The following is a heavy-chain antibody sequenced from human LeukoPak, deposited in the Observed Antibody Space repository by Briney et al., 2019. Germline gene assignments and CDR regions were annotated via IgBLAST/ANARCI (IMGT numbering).Heavy chain of an antibody. V-gene: IGHV3-74*01. J-gene: IGHJ4*02. Sequence: GGSLRLSCAASGFTFSRYWMHWVRQAPGKGLVWVSRMNTDGSRTDYADSVKGRFTIFRDNAKNILYLQMNSLGAEDTAVYSCASDFTGRDDYWGQGTLVTVSS. D-gene: IGHD2-8*02. CDR3: ASDFTGRDDY. CDR1: GFTFSRYW. CDR2: MNTDGSRT.